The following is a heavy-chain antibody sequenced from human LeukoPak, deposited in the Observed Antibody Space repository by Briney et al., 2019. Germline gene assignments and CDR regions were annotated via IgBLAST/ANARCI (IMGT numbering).Heavy chain of an antibody. CDR2: IIPIFGTA. V-gene: IGHV1-69*06. J-gene: IGHJ6*03. CDR3: ARGVGSPEDSSGWYAYYYYMDV. D-gene: IGHD6-19*01. Sequence: SVKVSCKASGGTFSSYAISWVRQAPGQGLEWMGGIIPIFGTANYAQKFQGRVTITADKSTSTAYMELSSLRSEDTAVYYCARGVGSPEDSSGWYAYYYYMDVWGKGTTVTISS. CDR1: GGTFSSYA.